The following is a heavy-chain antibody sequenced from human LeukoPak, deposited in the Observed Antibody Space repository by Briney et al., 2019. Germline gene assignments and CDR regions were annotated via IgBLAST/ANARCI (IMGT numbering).Heavy chain of an antibody. Sequence: GGSLRLSCAAAGLSFSSYDMYWVRQAPGKGLEWVSYISNSGTTIYYADSVKGRFTISRDNAKNSVYLQMNSLRVEDTALYYCAPPAAGLHRTFSTEYFKDGARGTLVPVSS. V-gene: IGHV3-48*03. J-gene: IGHJ1*01. D-gene: IGHD6-25*01. CDR3: APPAAGLHRTFSTEYFKD. CDR2: ISNSGTTI. CDR1: GLSFSSYD.